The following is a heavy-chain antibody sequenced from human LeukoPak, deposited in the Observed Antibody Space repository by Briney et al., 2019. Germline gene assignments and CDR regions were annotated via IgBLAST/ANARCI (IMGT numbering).Heavy chain of an antibody. V-gene: IGHV4-59*01. CDR1: GGSISSYY. Sequence: SETLSLTCTVSGGSISSYYWSWIRQPPGKGLEWIGYIYYSGSTNYNPSLKSRVTISVDTSKNQFSLKLSSVTAADTAVYYCARWGGGYNYRWFDPWGQGTLVTVSS. CDR2: IYYSGST. D-gene: IGHD5-24*01. CDR3: ARWGGGYNYRWFDP. J-gene: IGHJ5*02.